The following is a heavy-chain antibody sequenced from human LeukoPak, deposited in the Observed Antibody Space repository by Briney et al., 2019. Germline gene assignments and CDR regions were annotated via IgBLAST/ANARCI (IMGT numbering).Heavy chain of an antibody. V-gene: IGHV4-39*01. CDR2: IYYSGST. Sequence: SETLSLTCAVSGDSISNSNWWTWIRQPPGKGLEWIGSIYYSGSTYYNPSLKSRVTISVDTSKNQFSLKLSSVTAADTAVYYCARHPSAYCGGDCYSWWFDPWGQGTLVTVSS. D-gene: IGHD2-21*02. CDR3: ARHPSAYCGGDCYSWWFDP. CDR1: GDSISNSNW. J-gene: IGHJ5*02.